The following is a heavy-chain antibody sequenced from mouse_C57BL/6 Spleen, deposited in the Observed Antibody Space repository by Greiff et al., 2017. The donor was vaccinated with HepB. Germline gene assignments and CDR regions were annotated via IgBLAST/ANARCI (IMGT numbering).Heavy chain of an antibody. CDR2: ISDGGSYT. J-gene: IGHJ3*01. CDR1: GFTFSSYA. V-gene: IGHV5-4*03. CDR3: ASPYYGSSSFAY. D-gene: IGHD1-1*01. Sequence: DVKLVESGGGLVKPGGSLKLSCAASGFTFSSYAMSWVRQTPEKRLEWVATISDGGSYTYYPDNVKGRFTISRDNAKNNLYLQMSHLKSEDTAMYYCASPYYGSSSFAYWGQGTLVTVSA.